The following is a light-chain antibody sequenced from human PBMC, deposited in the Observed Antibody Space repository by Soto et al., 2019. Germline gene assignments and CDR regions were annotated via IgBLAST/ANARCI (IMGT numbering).Light chain of an antibody. V-gene: IGKV1-5*03. CDR1: QSITTW. CDR3: QQYNDYQYT. CDR2: KAT. Sequence: DIKMTQSPSTLSASMGDRVTITCRASQSITTWLAWYQQKPGKAPKLLIYKATNVQTGVPSRFRGSGSGTEFSLTISSLQPEDFAIYYCQQYNDYQYTFGQGTRLEI. J-gene: IGKJ5*01.